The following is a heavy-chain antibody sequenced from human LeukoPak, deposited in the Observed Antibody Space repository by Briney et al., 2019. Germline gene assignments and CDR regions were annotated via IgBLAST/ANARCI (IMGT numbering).Heavy chain of an antibody. Sequence: ASVKVSCKASGYTFTGYYMHWVRQAPGQGLEWMGWINPNSGGTNYAQKFQGRVTMTRDTSISTAYMELSRLRSDVTAVYYCARMYYDILEGYYYYYMDVWGKGTTVTISS. V-gene: IGHV1-2*02. D-gene: IGHD3-9*01. J-gene: IGHJ6*03. CDR3: ARMYYDILEGYYYYYMDV. CDR1: GYTFTGYY. CDR2: INPNSGGT.